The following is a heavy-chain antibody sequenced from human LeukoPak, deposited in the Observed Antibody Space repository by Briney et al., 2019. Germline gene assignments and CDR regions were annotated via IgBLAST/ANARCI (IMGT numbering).Heavy chain of an antibody. CDR2: INPNSGGT. CDR1: GYTFTGYY. V-gene: IGHV1-2*02. Sequence: ASVKVSCKASGYTFTGYYMHWVRQAPGQGLEWMGWINPNSGGTNYAQKFQGRVTMTRDTSISTAYMELSRLRSDDTAVYYCARDCSGGICYSSATNFDYWGQGTLVTVSS. CDR3: ARDCSGGICYSSATNFDY. D-gene: IGHD2-15*01. J-gene: IGHJ4*02.